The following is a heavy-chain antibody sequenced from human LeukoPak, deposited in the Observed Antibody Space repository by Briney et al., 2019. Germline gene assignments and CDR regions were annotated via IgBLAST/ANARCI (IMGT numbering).Heavy chain of an antibody. J-gene: IGHJ3*01. Sequence: GGSLRLSCAASGFTFSSYVMSWVRQAPGKGLEWVSNIGGSVGSMFYAASVKGRFAISRDNSKNTLFLQMNNLRVEDTAVYYCAKDRRYSNDAFDVWGQGTMVTVSS. CDR2: IGGSVGSM. CDR1: GFTFSSYV. CDR3: AKDRRYSNDAFDV. V-gene: IGHV3-23*01. D-gene: IGHD6-13*01.